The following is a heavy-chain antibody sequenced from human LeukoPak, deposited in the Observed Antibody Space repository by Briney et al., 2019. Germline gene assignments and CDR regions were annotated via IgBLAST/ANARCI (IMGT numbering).Heavy chain of an antibody. CDR1: GFTFSDYY. D-gene: IGHD6-19*01. CDR3: AKDKYSSGRSTCFDY. V-gene: IGHV3-11*01. Sequence: GGSLRLSCAASGFTFSDYYMSWIRQAPGKGLEWVSYISSSGSTIYYADSVKGRFTISRDNAKNSLYLQMNSLKAEDMALYYCAKDKYSSGRSTCFDYWGQGTLVTVSS. J-gene: IGHJ4*02. CDR2: ISSSGSTI.